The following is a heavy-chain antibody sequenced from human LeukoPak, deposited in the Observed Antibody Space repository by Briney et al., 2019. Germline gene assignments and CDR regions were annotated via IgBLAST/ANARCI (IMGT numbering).Heavy chain of an antibody. CDR1: GYTFTSYY. V-gene: IGHV1-46*01. CDR2: VNPSGGST. J-gene: IGHJ3*02. Sequence: GASVKVSCKASGYTFTSYYMHWVRQAPGQGLEWMGIVNPSGGSTSYAQKFQGRVTMTRDTSTSTVYMELSSLRSEDTAVYDCARDSQLRYFDWYSRGDAFDIWGQGTMVTVSS. D-gene: IGHD3-9*01. CDR3: ARDSQLRYFDWYSRGDAFDI.